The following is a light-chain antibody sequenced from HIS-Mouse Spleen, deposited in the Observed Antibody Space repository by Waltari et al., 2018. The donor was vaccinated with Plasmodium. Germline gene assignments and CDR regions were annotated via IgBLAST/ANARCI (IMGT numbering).Light chain of an antibody. J-gene: IGLJ3*02. CDR3: CSYAGSYTWV. V-gene: IGLV2-11*01. Sequence: QSALTQPRSVSGSPGQSVHISCTATSSDFGGYNSGSWYQQHPGKTPKRMIYYVSKRPSGVPDRFSGSKSGNTASLTISGLQAEDEADYYCCSYAGSYTWVFGGGTKLTVL. CDR2: YVS. CDR1: SSDFGGYNS.